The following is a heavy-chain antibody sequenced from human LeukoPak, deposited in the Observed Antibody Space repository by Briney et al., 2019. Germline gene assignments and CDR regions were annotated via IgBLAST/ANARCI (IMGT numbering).Heavy chain of an antibody. Sequence: PSETLSLTCTLSGGSISSYYWSWIRQPPGKGLESIGYIYYSNTNYNPALKSRVTISVDTSSNQFSLKLSSVTAADTAVYYCARLKYGDYGLYYFDYWGQGTLVTVSS. CDR2: IYYSNT. CDR3: ARLKYGDYGLYYFDY. J-gene: IGHJ4*02. D-gene: IGHD4-17*01. V-gene: IGHV4-59*08. CDR1: GGSISSYY.